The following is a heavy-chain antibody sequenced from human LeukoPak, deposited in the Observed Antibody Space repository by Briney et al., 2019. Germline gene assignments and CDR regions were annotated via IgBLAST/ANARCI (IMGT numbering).Heavy chain of an antibody. J-gene: IGHJ4*02. CDR2: INPSGGST. CDR1: GYTFTSYY. CDR3: ARDLIMITFGGGLDY. Sequence: ASVKVSCKASGYTFTSYYMHWVRQAPGQGLEWMGIINPSGGSTSYAQKSQGRVTMTRDTSTSTVYMELSSLRSEDTAVYYCARDLIMITFGGGLDYWGQGTLVTVSS. D-gene: IGHD3-16*01. V-gene: IGHV1-46*03.